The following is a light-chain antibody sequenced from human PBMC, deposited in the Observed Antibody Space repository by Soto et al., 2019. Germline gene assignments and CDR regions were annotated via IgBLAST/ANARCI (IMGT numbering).Light chain of an antibody. CDR2: GAS. Sequence: VLTQSTWALRLSPGESATHSCRASQSVSSNLAWYQQKPGQAPRLLIYGASTRATGIPARFSGSGSGTEFTLTISSLQSEDFAVYYCQQYNNWPETFGQGTKVDI. J-gene: IGKJ1*01. V-gene: IGKV3-15*01. CDR3: QQYNNWPET. CDR1: QSVSSN.